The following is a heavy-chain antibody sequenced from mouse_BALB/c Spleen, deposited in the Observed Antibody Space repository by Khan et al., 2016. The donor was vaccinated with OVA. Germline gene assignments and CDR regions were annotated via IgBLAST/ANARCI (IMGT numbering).Heavy chain of an antibody. D-gene: IGHD2-10*01. V-gene: IGHV5-9*02. Sequence: EVKLLESGGGLVKPGGSLKLSCAPSGFAFSSYDMSWVRQTPEKRLEWVATISGTGIYTYYPDSVKGRFTISRDHARNTLYLQMSSLSSEDTALYYSARPSYYGNPWFTYWGQGTLVTVSA. CDR2: ISGTGIYT. J-gene: IGHJ3*01. CDR1: GFAFSSYD. CDR3: ARPSYYGNPWFTY.